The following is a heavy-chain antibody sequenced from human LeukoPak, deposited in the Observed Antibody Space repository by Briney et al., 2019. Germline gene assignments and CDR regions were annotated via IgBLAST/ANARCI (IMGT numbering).Heavy chain of an antibody. CDR2: ISISGGST. V-gene: IGHV3-23*01. D-gene: IGHD3-10*01. J-gene: IGHJ3*01. CDR3: ARGGLGRFGDLS. CDR1: GFTFSSYA. Sequence: GGSLRLSCAASGFTFSSYAMSWVRQAPGKGLEWVSTISISGGSTYYADSVKGRFTISRDNSKNTLYLQMNSLRAEDTAVYYCARGGLGRFGDLSWGQGTMVTVSS.